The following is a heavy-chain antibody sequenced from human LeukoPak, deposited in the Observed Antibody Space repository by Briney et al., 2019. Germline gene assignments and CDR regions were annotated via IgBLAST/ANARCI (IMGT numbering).Heavy chain of an antibody. Sequence: GGSLRLSCAASGFTFSSYWMVWVRQAPGKGLEWVANIKQDGSEKYYVDSVKGRFTISRDNAKNSLYLQMSSLRAEDTAVYYCASSITIFGVVYSDAFDIWGQGTMVTVSS. D-gene: IGHD3-3*01. CDR3: ASSITIFGVVYSDAFDI. CDR2: IKQDGSEK. CDR1: GFTFSSYW. J-gene: IGHJ3*02. V-gene: IGHV3-7*01.